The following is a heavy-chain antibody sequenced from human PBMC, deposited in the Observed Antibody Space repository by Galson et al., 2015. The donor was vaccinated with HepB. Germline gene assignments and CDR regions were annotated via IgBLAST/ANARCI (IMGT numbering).Heavy chain of an antibody. V-gene: IGHV3-33*08. CDR2: IWYDGSYK. J-gene: IGHJ6*02. Sequence: SLRLSCAASGFTFSRYAMAWVRQAPGKGLEWVAVIWYDGSYKFYLDSVKGRFTISRDNSKNTLYLEMSRLRGEDTALYYCARNQLVGGALDVWGQGTTVIVSS. CDR3: ARNQLVGGALDV. CDR1: GFTFSRYA. D-gene: IGHD3-10*01.